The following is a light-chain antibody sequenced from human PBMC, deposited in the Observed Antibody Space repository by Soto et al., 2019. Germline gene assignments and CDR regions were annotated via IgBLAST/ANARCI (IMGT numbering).Light chain of an antibody. CDR1: QSVSNS. CDR3: QQYNSWPLT. J-gene: IGKJ4*01. V-gene: IGKV3-15*01. CDR2: GAS. Sequence: EIVMTQSPATLSVSPGERATLSCRASQSVSNSLAWYQQKPGQAPRLLIYGASTRATGIPARFSGSGSGTEFTLTISSLQSEDFAVYYCQQYNSWPLTFGGGTKVDI.